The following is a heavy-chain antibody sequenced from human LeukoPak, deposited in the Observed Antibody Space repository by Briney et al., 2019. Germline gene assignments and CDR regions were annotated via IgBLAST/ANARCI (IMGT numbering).Heavy chain of an antibody. Sequence: GGSLRLSCAASGFIFSDYYMSWIRQAPGKGLEWVSYISNSGSTIYYADSVKGRFTISRDNAKNSLYLQMNSLRAEDTAVYYCARVPNPVAGFYWGRGTLVTVSS. D-gene: IGHD6-19*01. CDR3: ARVPNPVAGFY. J-gene: IGHJ4*02. CDR2: ISNSGSTI. CDR1: GFIFSDYY. V-gene: IGHV3-11*01.